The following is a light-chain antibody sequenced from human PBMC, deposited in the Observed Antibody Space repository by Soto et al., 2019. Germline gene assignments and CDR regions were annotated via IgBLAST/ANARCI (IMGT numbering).Light chain of an antibody. V-gene: IGLV1-40*01. CDR1: SSNIGAGYD. CDR2: GNT. Sequence: QAVVTQPPSVSGAPRQRVTISCTGRSSNIGAGYDVHWYQQLPGSAPKLLIDGNTNRPSGVPDRFSGSKYGTSASLAITGLHAEDEADYYCLSFDSSLSVVFGGGTQLTVL. J-gene: IGLJ2*01. CDR3: LSFDSSLSVV.